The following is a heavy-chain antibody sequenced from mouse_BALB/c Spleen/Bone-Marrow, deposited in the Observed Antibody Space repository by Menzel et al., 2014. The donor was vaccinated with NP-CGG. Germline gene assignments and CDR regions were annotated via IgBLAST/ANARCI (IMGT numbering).Heavy chain of an antibody. D-gene: IGHD1-1*01. CDR3: ASDYYGSSRFAY. Sequence: EVQLQQSGAELVKPGASVKLSCTASGFNIKDTYMHWVKQRPGQGLEWIGRIDPANGNTKYDPKFQGKATIAADTSSNTAYLQLSSLTSEDAADYYSASDYYGSSRFAYWGQGTLVTVSA. CDR2: IDPANGNT. J-gene: IGHJ3*01. CDR1: GFNIKDTY. V-gene: IGHV14-3*02.